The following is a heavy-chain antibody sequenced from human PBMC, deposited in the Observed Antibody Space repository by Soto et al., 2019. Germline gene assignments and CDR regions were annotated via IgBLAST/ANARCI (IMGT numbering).Heavy chain of an antibody. CDR3: ARAGTTMVRGVISGWFDP. Sequence: SETLSLTCTVSGGSISSYYWSWIRQPPGKGLEWIGYIYYSENTYYNPSLKSRVTISVDTSKNQFSLKLSSVTAADTAVYYCARAGTTMVRGVISGWFDPWGQGTLVTVSS. V-gene: IGHV4-59*01. D-gene: IGHD3-10*01. CDR1: GGSISSYY. J-gene: IGHJ5*02. CDR2: IYYSENT.